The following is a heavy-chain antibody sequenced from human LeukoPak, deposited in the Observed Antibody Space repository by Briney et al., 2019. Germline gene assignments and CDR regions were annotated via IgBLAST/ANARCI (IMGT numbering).Heavy chain of an antibody. CDR1: GFTVSSNY. Sequence: HPGGSLRLSCAASGFTVSSNYMSWVRQAPGKGLEWVSVIYSGGSTCYADSVKGRFTISRDNSKNTLYLQMNSLRAEDTAVYYCAKVPAAHHYYYYGMDVWGQGTTVTVSS. D-gene: IGHD2-2*01. CDR2: IYSGGST. CDR3: AKVPAAHHYYYYGMDV. V-gene: IGHV3-66*01. J-gene: IGHJ6*02.